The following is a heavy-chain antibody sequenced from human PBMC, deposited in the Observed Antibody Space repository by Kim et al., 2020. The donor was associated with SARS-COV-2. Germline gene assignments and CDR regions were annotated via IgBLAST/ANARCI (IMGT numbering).Heavy chain of an antibody. Sequence: SETLSLTCTVSSGSISSGNYYWNWIRQPAGKGLEWIGRSYINGNTNYNPSLQGRVTMSLDTSKNHFSLRLTSVTAADTAVYYCARGRYSSTWDAYFYYCLDVWGQGTTVTVSS. CDR2: SYINGNT. CDR1: SGSISSGNYY. J-gene: IGHJ6*02. D-gene: IGHD6-13*01. CDR3: ARGRYSSTWDAYFYYCLDV. V-gene: IGHV4-61*02.